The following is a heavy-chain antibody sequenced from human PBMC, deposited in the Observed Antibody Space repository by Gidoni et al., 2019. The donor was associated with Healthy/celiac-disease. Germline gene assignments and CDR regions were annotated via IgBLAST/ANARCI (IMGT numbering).Heavy chain of an antibody. CDR3: ATGYCSGGSCPVEH. Sequence: QVQLQESGPGLVKPSQTLSLTCTVPGGSIRSGSYYWSWIRQPAGKGLEWIGRIYPSGSTNYNPSLKSRVTMSVDTSKNQFSLKLSSVTAADTAVYYCATGYCSGGSCPVEHWGQGTLVTVSS. D-gene: IGHD2-15*01. CDR2: IYPSGST. J-gene: IGHJ1*01. CDR1: GGSIRSGSYY. V-gene: IGHV4-61*02.